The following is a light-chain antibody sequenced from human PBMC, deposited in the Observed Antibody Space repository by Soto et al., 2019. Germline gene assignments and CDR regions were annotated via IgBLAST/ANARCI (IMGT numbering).Light chain of an antibody. Sequence: QSALTQPASVSGSPGQSFTISCTGTSSDVGGYNSVSWYQQHPGKAPKLILYDVTDRPSGVSYRFSGSKSGNTASLTISGLQAADEDDYFCSSFTSSMTNVFGSGTKVTVL. J-gene: IGLJ1*01. CDR3: SSFTSSMTNV. V-gene: IGLV2-14*01. CDR2: DVT. CDR1: SSDVGGYNS.